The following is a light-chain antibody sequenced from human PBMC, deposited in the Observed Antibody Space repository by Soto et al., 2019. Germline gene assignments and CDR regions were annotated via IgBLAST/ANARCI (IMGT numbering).Light chain of an antibody. V-gene: IGKV3-15*01. J-gene: IGKJ5*01. CDR3: QQYNNWPIT. CDR2: GAS. Sequence: ELVMRQSAATLSVSAGESATVSCRASHSVGSLLAWYQQKHGQAPRLLIYGASTRATGIPARFTGGGSGTEFTLTISSLQSEDFAVYYCQQYNNWPITFGPGTRLEIK. CDR1: HSVGSL.